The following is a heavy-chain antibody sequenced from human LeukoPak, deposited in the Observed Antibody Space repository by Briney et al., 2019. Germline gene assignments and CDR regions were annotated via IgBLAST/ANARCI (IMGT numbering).Heavy chain of an antibody. CDR1: GYTFTSYG. D-gene: IGHD1-26*01. Sequence: ASVKVSCKASGYTFTSYGISWVRQAPGQGLEWMGWTSAYNGNTNYAQKLQGGVTMTTDTSTSTAYMELRSLRSDDTAVYYCARDPSYSGSYYARHYFDYWGQGTLVTVSS. J-gene: IGHJ4*02. V-gene: IGHV1-18*01. CDR3: ARDPSYSGSYYARHYFDY. CDR2: TSAYNGNT.